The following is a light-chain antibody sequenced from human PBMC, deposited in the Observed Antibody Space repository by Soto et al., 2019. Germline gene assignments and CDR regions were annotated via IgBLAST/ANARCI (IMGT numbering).Light chain of an antibody. J-gene: IGKJ2*01. Sequence: DIPLTQSPSFLSASVGDRVTLTCRASQDISNFLAWYQQKPGKAPQLLIYVASTLHVGVPSRFSGSGSGTEFTLTISSLQPEDFATYYCQHLNTYPRYTFGQGTKLEIK. CDR1: QDISNF. CDR2: VAS. CDR3: QHLNTYPRYT. V-gene: IGKV1-9*01.